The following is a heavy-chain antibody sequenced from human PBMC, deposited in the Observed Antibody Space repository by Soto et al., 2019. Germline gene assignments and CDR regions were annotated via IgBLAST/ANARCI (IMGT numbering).Heavy chain of an antibody. Sequence: SETLSLTCAVYGGSFSGYYWSWIRQPPGKGLEWIGEINHSGSTNYNPSLKSRVTISVDTSKNQFSLKLSSVTAADTAIYYRAIGSSMGRFDPWGQGTLVTVSS. D-gene: IGHD6-13*01. CDR2: INHSGST. CDR3: AIGSSMGRFDP. V-gene: IGHV4-34*01. CDR1: GGSFSGYY. J-gene: IGHJ5*02.